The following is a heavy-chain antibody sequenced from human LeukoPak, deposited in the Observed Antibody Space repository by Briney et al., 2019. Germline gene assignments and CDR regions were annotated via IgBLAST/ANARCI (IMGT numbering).Heavy chain of an antibody. CDR2: ISAYNVNT. CDR1: GYTITGYY. Sequence: ASVKLSCKASGYTITGYYINWVRQAPGKGLEWIAWISAYNVNTNYAQKFQGRVTMTTDTSTSKAYMELRSLKSNDTAVYFCARPYDTSGYYNYYLDYWGQGTLVTVSS. CDR3: ARPYDTSGYYNYYLDY. D-gene: IGHD3-22*01. V-gene: IGHV1-18*04. J-gene: IGHJ4*02.